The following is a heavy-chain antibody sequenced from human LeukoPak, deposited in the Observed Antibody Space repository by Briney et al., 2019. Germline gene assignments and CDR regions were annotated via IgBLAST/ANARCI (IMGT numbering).Heavy chain of an antibody. CDR1: GDSISSNNW. CDR2: ISHSGST. J-gene: IGHJ1*01. D-gene: IGHD2-15*01. V-gene: IGHV4-4*02. CDR3: ARGSLGDCGGGRCYVEYFQH. Sequence: SGTPSLTCAVSGDSISSNNWWSWVRQPPGKGLEWIGEISHSGSTNYNPSLKSRVTISVDTSKNQFSLELSSVTAADTAVYYCARGSLGDCGGGRCYVEYFQHWGQGTLVTVSS.